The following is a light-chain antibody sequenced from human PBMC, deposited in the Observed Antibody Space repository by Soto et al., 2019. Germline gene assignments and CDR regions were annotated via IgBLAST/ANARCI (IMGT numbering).Light chain of an antibody. CDR3: SSYTDSSNYV. J-gene: IGLJ1*01. CDR2: QVT. Sequence: QSVLTQPASVSGSPGQSITISCTGTSSDLAIYNYVSWYQQQPGKAPKLMIYQVTNRPSGVSNRFSGSRSGNTASLTIYGLQAEDEADYYCSSYTDSSNYVFGTGTKVIVL. V-gene: IGLV2-14*01. CDR1: SSDLAIYNY.